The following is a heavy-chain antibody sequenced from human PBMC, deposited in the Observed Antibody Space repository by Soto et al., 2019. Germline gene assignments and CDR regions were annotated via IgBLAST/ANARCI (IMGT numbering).Heavy chain of an antibody. CDR2: ISYDGSNK. Sequence: GGSLRLSCAASGFTFSSYGMHWVRQAPGKGLEWVAVISYDGSNKYYADSVKGRFTISRDNSKNTLYLQMNSLRAEDTAVYYCAKEVDTIFARLSEPYGMDVWGQGTTVTVSS. CDR3: AKEVDTIFARLSEPYGMDV. D-gene: IGHD3-3*01. V-gene: IGHV3-30*18. J-gene: IGHJ6*02. CDR1: GFTFSSYG.